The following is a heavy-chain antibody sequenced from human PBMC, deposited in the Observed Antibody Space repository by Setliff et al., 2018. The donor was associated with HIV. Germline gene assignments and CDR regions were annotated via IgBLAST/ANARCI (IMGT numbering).Heavy chain of an antibody. D-gene: IGHD5-12*01. Sequence: GASVKVSCKASGYSFTDYYMHWVRQAPGQGLEWMGWINPNSGGTNYAQKFQGRVTMTRDTSISTAYMELSRLRSDDTAVYYCASDISPDDGYNRLHYFDYWGQGTLVTVSS. V-gene: IGHV1-2*02. J-gene: IGHJ4*02. CDR3: ASDISPDDGYNRLHYFDY. CDR1: GYSFTDYY. CDR2: INPNSGGT.